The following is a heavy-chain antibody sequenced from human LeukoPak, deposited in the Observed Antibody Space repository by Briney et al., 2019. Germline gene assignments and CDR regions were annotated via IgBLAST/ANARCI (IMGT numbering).Heavy chain of an antibody. Sequence: SETLSLPCTVSGDSFSSNVYSCAWICQPPAPGLEWFGTIHYSGSTYSNASLKSPVTISLDTSKNQFSLKLSSVTAADTAVYLCARRYYFGSGSYYPFDYWGQGTLVTVSS. V-gene: IGHV4-39*01. CDR1: GDSFSSNVYS. CDR2: IHYSGST. J-gene: IGHJ4*02. CDR3: ARRYYFGSGSYYPFDY. D-gene: IGHD3-10*01.